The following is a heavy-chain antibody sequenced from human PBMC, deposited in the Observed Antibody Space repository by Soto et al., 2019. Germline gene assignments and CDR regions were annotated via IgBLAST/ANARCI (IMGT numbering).Heavy chain of an antibody. CDR1: GSTFSNYA. V-gene: IGHV3-23*01. D-gene: IGHD6-19*01. J-gene: IGHJ4*02. Sequence: EVQVLESGGGLVQPGGSLRLSCAASGSTFSNYAMSWVRQAPGKGLEWVSGINNSGKNTYYADTVKGRITISRDTAKDTLCLQIYGLRPGNTALDAWAQDPRTGYDSGWHCFAYWGQGTLVTVSS. CDR3: AQDPRTGYDSGWHCFAY. CDR2: INNSGKNT.